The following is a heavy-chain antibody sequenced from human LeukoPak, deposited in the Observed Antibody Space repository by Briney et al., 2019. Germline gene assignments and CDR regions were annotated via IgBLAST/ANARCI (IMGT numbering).Heavy chain of an antibody. CDR1: GYTFNAYH. J-gene: IGHJ4*02. CDR3: ARGPPTKAVTGAYYFDY. D-gene: IGHD1-14*01. CDR2: IHPNSGGT. Sequence: ASVRVSCKASGYTFNAYHMHWVRQAPGQGLVWMGWIHPNSGGTTSAQKFQGRVTMTRDTSISTAYMELSRLISDDTAVYYCARGPPTKAVTGAYYFDYWGQGTLVTVSS. V-gene: IGHV1-2*02.